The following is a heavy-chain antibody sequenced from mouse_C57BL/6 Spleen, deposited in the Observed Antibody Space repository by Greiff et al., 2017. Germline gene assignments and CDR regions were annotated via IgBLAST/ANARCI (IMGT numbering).Heavy chain of an antibody. CDR3: ASNWDDWYVDV. D-gene: IGHD4-1*02. CDR1: GYAFSSSW. Sequence: VQLQQSGPELVKPGASVKISCKASGYAFSSSWMNWVKQRPGKGLEWIGRIYPGDGDTNYNGKFKGKATLTADKSSSTAYMQLSSLTSEDSAVYFCASNWDDWYVDVWGTGTTVTVSS. CDR2: IYPGDGDT. V-gene: IGHV1-82*01. J-gene: IGHJ1*03.